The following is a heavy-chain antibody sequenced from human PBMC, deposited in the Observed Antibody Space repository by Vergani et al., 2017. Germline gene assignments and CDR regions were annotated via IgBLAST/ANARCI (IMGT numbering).Heavy chain of an antibody. D-gene: IGHD1-1*01. CDR2: ISPGASTI. J-gene: IGHJ6*02. CDR1: GFKFSDHY. V-gene: IGHV3-11*04. CDR3: AKNPGISTTRHYCAMDV. Sequence: EESGGGSVKPGGSLRLSCAASGFKFSDHYMSWIRQAPGKGLEWVSHISPGASTISYTDSVTGRFTVSRDNDNNSLTLDMTTLRVEDTAVYYCAKNPGISTTRHYCAMDVWGQGTTVTVSS.